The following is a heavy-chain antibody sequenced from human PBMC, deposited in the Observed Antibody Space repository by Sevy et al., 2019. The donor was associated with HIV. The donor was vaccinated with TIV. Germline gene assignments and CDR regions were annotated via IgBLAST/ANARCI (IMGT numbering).Heavy chain of an antibody. V-gene: IGHV4-59*01. J-gene: IGHJ6*03. Sequence: SETLSLTCTVSGGSISSYYWSWIRQPPGKGLEWIGYIYYRGSTNYNPSLKSRVTISVDTSKNQFSLKLSSVTAADTAVYYCAGTPGGLLRLRYYYYYMDVWGKGTTVTVSS. CDR2: IYYRGST. CDR3: AGTPGGLLRLRYYYYYMDV. CDR1: GGSISSYY. D-gene: IGHD1-1*01.